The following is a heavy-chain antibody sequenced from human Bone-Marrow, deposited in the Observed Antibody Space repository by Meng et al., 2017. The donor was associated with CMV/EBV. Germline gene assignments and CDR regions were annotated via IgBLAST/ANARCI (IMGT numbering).Heavy chain of an antibody. CDR2: IIPILGIA. CDR1: GGTFSSYA. J-gene: IGHJ4*02. Sequence: SVKVSCKASGGTFSSYAISWVRQAPGQGLEWMGRIIPILGIANYAQKFQGRVTITADKATSTAYRELNSLRSEDTAVYYCARGGSYYSDWGQGTLVPVSS. CDR3: ARGGSYYSD. V-gene: IGHV1-69*04. D-gene: IGHD1-26*01.